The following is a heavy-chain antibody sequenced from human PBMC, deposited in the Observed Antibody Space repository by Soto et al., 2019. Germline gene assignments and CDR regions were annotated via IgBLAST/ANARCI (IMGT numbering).Heavy chain of an antibody. CDR3: ARDGEGKAAARMVY. Sequence: QVQLVQSGAEVKKPGASVRVSCKSSGYTITCCAMHWVRQAPGQRPEWMGWINAGDCDTKYSQNFQGRLTIIRDTCGSTAYMELSLLRSEDTALYYCARDGEGKAAARMVYCGQGTLVTVSS. J-gene: IGHJ4*02. CDR2: INAGDCDT. V-gene: IGHV1-3*01. D-gene: IGHD6-25*01. CDR1: GYTITCCA.